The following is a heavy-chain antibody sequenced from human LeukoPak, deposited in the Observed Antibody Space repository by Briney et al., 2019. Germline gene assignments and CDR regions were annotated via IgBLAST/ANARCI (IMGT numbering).Heavy chain of an antibody. Sequence: GGSLRLSCAASGFTFSDYYMSWIRQAPGKGLEWLSYISGSGSHTTYADSVRGRFTISRDNAENSLSLQLNSLRADDTAVYYCARVGSTVAAGTPDYWDQGTLVTVSS. CDR3: ARVGSTVAAGTPDY. D-gene: IGHD6-13*01. J-gene: IGHJ4*02. CDR1: GFTFSDYY. CDR2: ISGSGSHT. V-gene: IGHV3-11*06.